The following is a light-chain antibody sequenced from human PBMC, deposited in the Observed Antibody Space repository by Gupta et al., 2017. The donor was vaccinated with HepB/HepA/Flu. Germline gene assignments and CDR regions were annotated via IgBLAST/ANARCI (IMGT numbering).Light chain of an antibody. CDR1: SSNIGSNY. CDR2: RNN. J-gene: IGLJ2*01. CDR3: AAWDDSLSGRV. Sequence: QSVLPQPPSASGTPGQRVTISCSGSSSNIGSNYVYWYQQLPGTAPKLLIYRNNQRPSGVPDRLSGSKSGTSASLAISGLRSEDEADYYCAAWDDSLSGRVFGGGTKLTVL. V-gene: IGLV1-47*01.